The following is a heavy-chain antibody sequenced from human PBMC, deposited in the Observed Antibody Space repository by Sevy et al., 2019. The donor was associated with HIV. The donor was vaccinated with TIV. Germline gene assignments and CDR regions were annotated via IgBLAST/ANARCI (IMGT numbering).Heavy chain of an antibody. CDR2: IYSYGET. V-gene: IGHV4-39*01. CDR3: ARSMEQQLDAFDI. CDR1: GASIRDSSYY. Sequence: SETLSLTCTVSGASIRDSSYYWAWIRQPPGKGLEWIGNIYSYGETYYNSSLKSPVTISVDTSKNQFSLSLTSVTAADTAIYFCARSMEQQLDAFDIWAKEQWSPSPQ. D-gene: IGHD6-13*01. J-gene: IGHJ3*02.